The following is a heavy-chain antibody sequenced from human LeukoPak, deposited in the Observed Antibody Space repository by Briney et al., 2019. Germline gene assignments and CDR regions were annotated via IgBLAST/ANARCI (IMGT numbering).Heavy chain of an antibody. D-gene: IGHD2-15*01. CDR2: ISSGGSTI. V-gene: IGHV3-11*01. J-gene: IGHJ4*02. CDR1: GFTFSDYY. Sequence: KPGGSLRLSCAASGFTFSDYYMSWIRQAPGKGLEWLSYISSGGSTIYYADSVKGRFTISRENAENSLYLQMNSLRAEDTAVYYCARDAAGGGFDYWGQGTLVTVSP. CDR3: ARDAAGGGFDY.